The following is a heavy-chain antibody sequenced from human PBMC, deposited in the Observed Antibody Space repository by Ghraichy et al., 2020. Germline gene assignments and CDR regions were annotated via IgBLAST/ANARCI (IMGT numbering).Heavy chain of an antibody. V-gene: IGHV4-59*01. J-gene: IGHJ4*02. CDR3: ARGVLRYFDWLSRYYFDY. CDR2: IYYSGST. Sequence: SETLSLTCTVSGGSISSYYWSWIRQPPGKGLEWIGYIYYSGSTNYNPSLKSRVTISVDTSKNQFSLKLSSVTAADTAVYYCARGVLRYFDWLSRYYFDYWGQGTLVTVSS. D-gene: IGHD3-9*01. CDR1: GGSISSYY.